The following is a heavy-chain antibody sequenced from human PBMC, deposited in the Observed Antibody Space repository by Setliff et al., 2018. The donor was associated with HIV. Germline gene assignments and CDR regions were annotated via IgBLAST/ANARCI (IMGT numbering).Heavy chain of an antibody. CDR1: GYSFTRHW. D-gene: IGHD3-3*01. V-gene: IGHV5-51*01. Sequence: GASLKISCKGSGYSFTRHWIAWVRQMPGQGLEWMGIIYPSDSATAYSPSFQGQITISADKSISTAYLQWSRLKASDTAIYYCARSHFITLFGVIYYPGYFDLWGRGTQVTVSS. CDR3: ARSHFITLFGVIYYPGYFDL. J-gene: IGHJ2*01. CDR2: IYPSDSAT.